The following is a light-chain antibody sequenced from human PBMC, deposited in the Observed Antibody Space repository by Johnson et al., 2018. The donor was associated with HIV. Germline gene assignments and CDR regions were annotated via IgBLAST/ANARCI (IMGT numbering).Light chain of an antibody. CDR2: ENN. Sequence: QSVLTQPPSVSAAPGQKVTISCSASSSNIVNIYISWYQHLPGTAPKLLIYENNKRPSGIPDRFSGSKSGTSATLGITGLQTGDEADYYCGRWDDSLSTYVFGTGTKVTVL. V-gene: IGLV1-51*02. CDR1: SSNIVNIY. J-gene: IGLJ1*01. CDR3: GRWDDSLSTYV.